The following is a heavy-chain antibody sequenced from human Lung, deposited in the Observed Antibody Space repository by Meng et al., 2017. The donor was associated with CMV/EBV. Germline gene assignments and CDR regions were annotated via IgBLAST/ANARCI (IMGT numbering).Heavy chain of an antibody. V-gene: IGHV3-7*01. CDR1: GFTFSSYW. CDR2: IKQDGSEK. CDR3: ARGYYYDSKVEHY. Sequence: LXXAASGFTFSSYWMSWVRQAPGKGLEWVANIKQDGSEKYYVDSVKGRFTISRDNAKNSLYLQMNSLRAEDTAVYYCARGYYYDSKVEHYWGQGTLVTVSS. D-gene: IGHD3-22*01. J-gene: IGHJ4*02.